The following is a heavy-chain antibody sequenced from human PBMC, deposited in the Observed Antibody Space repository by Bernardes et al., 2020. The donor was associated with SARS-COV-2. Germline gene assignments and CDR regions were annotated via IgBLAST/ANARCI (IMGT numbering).Heavy chain of an antibody. CDR1: GGSFSGYY. CDR2: INHSGST. J-gene: IGHJ6*02. Sequence: SESLPLTCTVYGGSFSGYYWSWIRQPPGKGLEWIGEINHSGSTSYNPSLKSRVTISIDTSKNQFSLKLSSVTAADTAVYYCARGIAASQYYYGMDVWGQGTTVTVSS. D-gene: IGHD6-25*01. CDR3: ARGIAASQYYYGMDV. V-gene: IGHV4-34*01.